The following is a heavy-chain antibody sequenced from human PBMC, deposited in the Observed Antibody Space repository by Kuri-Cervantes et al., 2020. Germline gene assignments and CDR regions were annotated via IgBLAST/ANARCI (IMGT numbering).Heavy chain of an antibody. CDR1: GFTFRSYG. CDR3: ARGLAYCGGDCYSPPDY. D-gene: IGHD2-21*02. V-gene: IGHV3-23*01. CDR2: TSGGGHST. Sequence: GGSLRLSCAASGFTFRSYGMSWVRQASGKGLEWVSATSGGGHSTYYADSVKGRFTISRDNAKNSLYLQMNSLRAEDTAVYYCARGLAYCGGDCYSPPDYWGQGTLVTVSS. J-gene: IGHJ4*02.